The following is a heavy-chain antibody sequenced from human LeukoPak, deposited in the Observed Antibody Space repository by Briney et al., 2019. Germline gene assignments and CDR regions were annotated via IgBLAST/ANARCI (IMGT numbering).Heavy chain of an antibody. V-gene: IGHV3-7*01. Sequence: GGSLRLSCVASGFTFTTYWMAWVRQAPGKGLEWVANIKQDGSEEYYADSVRGRFTISRDNAKNSLYLLMNSLRAEDTAVYYCSNGIYDRSYWGQGTLVTVSS. CDR1: GFTFTTYW. D-gene: IGHD2/OR15-2a*01. CDR3: SNGIYDRSY. J-gene: IGHJ4*02. CDR2: IKQDGSEE.